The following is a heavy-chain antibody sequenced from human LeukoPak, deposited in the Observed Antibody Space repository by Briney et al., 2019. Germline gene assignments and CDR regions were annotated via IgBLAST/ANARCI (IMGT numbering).Heavy chain of an antibody. Sequence: GESLRLSCAAPGFTFSSYWMNWVRQAPGKGLEWVASIKKDGSEKYYVGSVKGRFTISRDNAKNSLYLQMNSLRAEDTAVYYCAGVTITGTTPFDYWGQGTLVTVSS. J-gene: IGHJ4*02. V-gene: IGHV3-7*01. D-gene: IGHD1-7*01. CDR2: IKKDGSEK. CDR3: AGVTITGTTPFDY. CDR1: GFTFSSYW.